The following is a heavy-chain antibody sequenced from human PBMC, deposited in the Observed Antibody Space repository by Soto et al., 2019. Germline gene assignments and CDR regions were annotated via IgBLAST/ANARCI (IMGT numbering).Heavy chain of an antibody. V-gene: IGHV3-30*18. CDR2: ISYDGSNK. CDR1: GFTFRSYG. J-gene: IGHJ3*02. CDR3: AKGGVGSTSNAFDI. Sequence: GGSLRRSWAASGFTFRSYGMHWVRQAPGKGLEWVAVISYDGSNKYYAGSVKGRFTISRDNSKNTLYLQMNSLRAEDTAVYYCAKGGVGSTSNAFDIWGQGTMVTVSS. D-gene: IGHD1-26*01.